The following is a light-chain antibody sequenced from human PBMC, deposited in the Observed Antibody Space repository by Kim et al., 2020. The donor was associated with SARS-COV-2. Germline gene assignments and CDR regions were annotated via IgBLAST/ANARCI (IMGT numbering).Light chain of an antibody. V-gene: IGKV1-33*01. CDR1: QDINNF. J-gene: IGKJ4*01. CDR3: QQYGSLPLS. CDR2: DAS. Sequence: DIQMTQSPSSLAASVGDRVTITCQASQDINNFLNWYQQKSGKAPRLLIYDASNFETGVPSRFSGSGSGTDFTFTISSLQPEDIATYYCQQYGSLPLSFGVGTKVDIK.